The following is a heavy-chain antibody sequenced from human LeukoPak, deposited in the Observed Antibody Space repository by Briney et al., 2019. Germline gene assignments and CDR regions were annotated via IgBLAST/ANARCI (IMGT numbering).Heavy chain of an antibody. V-gene: IGHV5-51*01. D-gene: IGHD1-26*01. CDR1: GYSFTSYW. Sequence: GESLKISCKGSGYSFTSYWIGWVRQMPGKCLEWMGIIYPGDSDTRYSPSFQGQVTISADKSISTAYLQWSSLKASDTAMYYCATTSGAYYYGMDVWGQGTTVTVSS. CDR2: IYPGDSDT. J-gene: IGHJ6*02. CDR3: ATTSGAYYYGMDV.